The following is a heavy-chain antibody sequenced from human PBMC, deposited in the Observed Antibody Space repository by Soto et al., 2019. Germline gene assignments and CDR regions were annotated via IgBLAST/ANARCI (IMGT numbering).Heavy chain of an antibody. D-gene: IGHD3-16*02. Sequence: SVKVSCKASGGTFSSYAISWVRQAPGQGLEWMGGIIPIFGTANYAQKFQGRVTITADESTSTAYMELSSLRSEDTAVYYCATLGDYVWGSYRTDYYYGMDVWGQGTTVTVSS. J-gene: IGHJ6*02. V-gene: IGHV1-69*13. CDR3: ATLGDYVWGSYRTDYYYGMDV. CDR2: IIPIFGTA. CDR1: GGTFSSYA.